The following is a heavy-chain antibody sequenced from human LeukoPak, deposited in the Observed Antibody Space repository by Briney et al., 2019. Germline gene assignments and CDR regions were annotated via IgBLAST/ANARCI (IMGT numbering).Heavy chain of an antibody. V-gene: IGHV1-18*01. CDR2: ISAYNGNT. CDR1: GYTFTSDG. Sequence: GASVKVSCKAFGYTFTSDGISWVRQAPRQGLEWMGWISAYNGNTNYAKKIEGRVTMTTDTSTSTAYMELRSLRSDDTAVYYCARAPYDFWSGNNWFDPWGQGTLVTVSS. CDR3: ARAPYDFWSGNNWFDP. D-gene: IGHD3-3*01. J-gene: IGHJ5*02.